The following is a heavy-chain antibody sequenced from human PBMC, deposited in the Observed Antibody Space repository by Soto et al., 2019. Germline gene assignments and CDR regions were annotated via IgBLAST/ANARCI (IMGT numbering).Heavy chain of an antibody. CDR3: AKGAGSYYCNPFDS. Sequence: EVQLLESGGGLVQPGGSLRLPCAASGFTFSIYAMSWVRQAPGKGLEWVSAISGSGGGTYYAGSVKGRFTISRDISKNTLYLQMNSLRAEDTAVYYCAKGAGSYYCNPFDSWGQGTLVTVSS. D-gene: IGHD2-15*01. CDR2: ISGSGGGT. J-gene: IGHJ4*02. V-gene: IGHV3-23*01. CDR1: GFTFSIYA.